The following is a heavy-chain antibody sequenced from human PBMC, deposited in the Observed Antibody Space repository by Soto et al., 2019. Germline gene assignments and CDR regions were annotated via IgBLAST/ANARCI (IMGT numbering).Heavy chain of an antibody. V-gene: IGHV5-51*01. J-gene: IGHJ6*02. CDR1: GYSFTSYW. CDR2: IYPGDSDT. D-gene: IGHD3-3*01. Sequence: GESLKISCKGSGYSFTSYWIGWVRQMPGKGLEWMGIIYPGDSDTRYSPSFQGQVTISADKSISTAYLQWSSLKASDTAMYYCARRDYDFWSGFFGGMDVWGRGTTVTVSS. CDR3: ARRDYDFWSGFFGGMDV.